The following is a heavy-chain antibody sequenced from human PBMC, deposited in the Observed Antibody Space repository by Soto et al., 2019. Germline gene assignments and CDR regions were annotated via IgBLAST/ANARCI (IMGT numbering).Heavy chain of an antibody. V-gene: IGHV4-61*01. CDR1: GGSVSSGSYY. CDR3: ARDNGYSYGYFDY. CDR2: LYNSGST. D-gene: IGHD5-18*01. Sequence: PSETPSLTCTVSGGSVSSGSYYWTWIRQPPGKGLEWIGCLYNSGSTNYNPALKSRATISVDTSKNQFSLRLSSVTAADTAVYYCARDNGYSYGYFDYWGQGTLVTVSS. J-gene: IGHJ4*02.